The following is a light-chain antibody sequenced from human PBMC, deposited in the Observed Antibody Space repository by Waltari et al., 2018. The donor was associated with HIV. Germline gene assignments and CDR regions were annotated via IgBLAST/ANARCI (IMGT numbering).Light chain of an antibody. CDR3: SSYAGSDSPYV. Sequence: QSALTQPPSASGSPGQSVTIFCTGTSSDVGGYNYVSWYQQNPDKAPKLIIFEVKKRPSGLPDRYSGSKSGSTASLTVSGRQAEDEADYYCSSYAGSDSPYVFGSGTTVTVL. CDR2: EVK. V-gene: IGLV2-8*01. J-gene: IGLJ1*01. CDR1: SSDVGGYNY.